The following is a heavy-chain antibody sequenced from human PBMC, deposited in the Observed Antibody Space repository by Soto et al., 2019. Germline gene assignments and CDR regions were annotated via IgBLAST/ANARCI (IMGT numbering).Heavy chain of an antibody. CDR3: AREVQGVTSFDY. D-gene: IGHD3-10*01. J-gene: IGHJ4*02. V-gene: IGHV1-3*01. Sequence: QVQLVQSGPEMMQPGASVKVSCKASGYASLSYGMHWVRQVPGQVYEWLGWINAGVDGTMYSERFQGRGRITRDTSANTVYMELNALTSEDTAVYYCAREVQGVTSFDYWGQGTLVIVSS. CDR2: INAGVDGT. CDR1: GYASLSYG.